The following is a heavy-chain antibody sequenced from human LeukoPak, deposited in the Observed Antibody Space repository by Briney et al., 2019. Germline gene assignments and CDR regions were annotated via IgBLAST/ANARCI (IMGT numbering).Heavy chain of an antibody. CDR2: ISSNGGST. V-gene: IGHV3-64D*06. Sequence: GGPLRLSCSASGFTFSSYAMHWVRQAPGKGLEYVSAISSNGGSTYYADSVKGRFTISRDNSKNTLYLQMSSLRAEDTAVYYCVKGGYGDLYYFDYWGQGTLVTVSS. D-gene: IGHD4-17*01. J-gene: IGHJ4*02. CDR1: GFTFSSYA. CDR3: VKGGYGDLYYFDY.